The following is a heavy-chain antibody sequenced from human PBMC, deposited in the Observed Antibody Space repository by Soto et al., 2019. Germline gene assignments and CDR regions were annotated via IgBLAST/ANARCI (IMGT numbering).Heavy chain of an antibody. D-gene: IGHD3-10*01. J-gene: IGHJ6*02. CDR1: EIPVSSNY. CDR2: LHSGGDT. CDR3: ARDGPHYYASRMDV. Sequence: EVQLVESGGGLVQPGGSLRLSCAASEIPVSSNYMTWVRQAPGKALEWVSVLHSGGDTYYANSVKGRFTISRHDSTNTLFLQMNSLTPEDTAVYYCARDGPHYYASRMDVWGQGTTVTVSS. V-gene: IGHV3-53*04.